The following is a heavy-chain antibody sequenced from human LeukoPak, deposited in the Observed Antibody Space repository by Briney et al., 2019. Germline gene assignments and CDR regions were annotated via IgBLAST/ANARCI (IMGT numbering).Heavy chain of an antibody. J-gene: IGHJ5*02. D-gene: IGHD4-17*01. CDR2: ISPYNGNT. CDR3: ARDGRGGLRGDNWFDP. CDR1: GYTFTNSG. Sequence: ASVKDSCKASGYTFTNSGINWVRQALGQGLEWMGWISPYNGNTNYAQNFQGRVTMTTDTSTSTAYMKLRSLRFDDTAVYYCARDGRGGLRGDNWFDPWGQGTLVTVSS. V-gene: IGHV1-18*01.